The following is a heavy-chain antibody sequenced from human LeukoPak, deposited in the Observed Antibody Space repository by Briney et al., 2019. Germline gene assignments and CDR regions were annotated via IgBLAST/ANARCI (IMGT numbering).Heavy chain of an antibody. CDR2: IYYSGST. Sequence: NPSETLSLTCTVSGGSISSSSYYWGWIRQPPGKGLEWIGSIYYSGSTYYNPSLKSRVTTSVDTSKNQFSLKLSSVTAADTAVYYCAVSDGYYFDYWGQGTLVTVSS. D-gene: IGHD3-10*01. CDR3: AVSDGYYFDY. V-gene: IGHV4-39*07. J-gene: IGHJ4*02. CDR1: GGSISSSSYY.